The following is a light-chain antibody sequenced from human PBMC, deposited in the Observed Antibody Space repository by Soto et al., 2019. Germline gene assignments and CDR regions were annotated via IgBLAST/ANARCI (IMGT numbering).Light chain of an antibody. Sequence: EIVLTQSPGTLSLSPGERATLSCRASQSVSSTYLAWYQQKPGQAPRLLIYGASSRATGIPDRFSGSGSGTYFTLTISRLEPEDFAVYYCQQYGSSGTFGQGTKVDIK. V-gene: IGKV3-20*01. CDR2: GAS. J-gene: IGKJ1*01. CDR1: QSVSSTY. CDR3: QQYGSSGT.